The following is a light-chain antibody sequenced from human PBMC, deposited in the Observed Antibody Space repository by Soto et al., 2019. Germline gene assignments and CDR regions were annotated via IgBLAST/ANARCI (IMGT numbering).Light chain of an antibody. CDR1: QSMSSY. CDR3: QQSYSTPPT. J-gene: IGKJ2*01. V-gene: IGKV1-39*01. CDR2: AAS. Sequence: DIQMTQSPSSLSASVAERVTITCRASQSMSSYLNWYQQKPGKAPKLLIYAASSLQSGVPSRFSGSASVTDFTLTISSLQPEDFATYYCQQSYSTPPTFGQGTKLEIK.